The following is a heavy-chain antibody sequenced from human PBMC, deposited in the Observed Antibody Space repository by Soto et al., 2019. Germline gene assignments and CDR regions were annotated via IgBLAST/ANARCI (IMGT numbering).Heavy chain of an antibody. CDR3: ARVYCSSTSCYLEDY. V-gene: IGHV1-69*02. CDR2: IIPILGIA. J-gene: IGHJ4*02. D-gene: IGHD2-2*01. Sequence: QVQLVQSGAEVKKPGSSVKVSCKASGGTFSSYTISWVRQAPGQGLEWMGRIIPILGIANYAQKFKGRVTITADKSTSTAYMELSSLRSEDTAVYYCARVYCSSTSCYLEDYWGQGTLVTVSS. CDR1: GGTFSSYT.